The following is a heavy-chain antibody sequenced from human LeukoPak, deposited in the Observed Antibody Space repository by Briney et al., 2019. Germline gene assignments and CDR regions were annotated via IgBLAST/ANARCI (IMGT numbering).Heavy chain of an antibody. J-gene: IGHJ6*02. V-gene: IGHV3-33*01. CDR3: ARDPARTYYYGMDV. CDR1: GFTFSSYG. CDR2: IWYDGSNK. Sequence: PGGSLRLSCAASGFTFSSYGMPWVRQAPGKGLEWVAVIWYDGSNKYYADSVKGRFTISRDNSKNTLYLQMSSLRAEDTAVYYCARDPARTYYYGMDVWGQGTTVTVSS.